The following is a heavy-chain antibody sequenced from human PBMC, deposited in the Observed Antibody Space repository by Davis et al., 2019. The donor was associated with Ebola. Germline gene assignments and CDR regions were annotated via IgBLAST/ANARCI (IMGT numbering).Heavy chain of an antibody. Sequence: AASVKVSCKASGYTFTAYYMHWVRRAPGQGLEWMGWINPNSGGTNNAPKFQGRVTMTRGTSISTAYMELNSLTSDDTAVYYCARAVPATQNLDYWGPGTLVTVSS. CDR1: GYTFTAYY. D-gene: IGHD2-15*01. CDR3: ARAVPATQNLDY. J-gene: IGHJ4*02. V-gene: IGHV1-2*02. CDR2: INPNSGGT.